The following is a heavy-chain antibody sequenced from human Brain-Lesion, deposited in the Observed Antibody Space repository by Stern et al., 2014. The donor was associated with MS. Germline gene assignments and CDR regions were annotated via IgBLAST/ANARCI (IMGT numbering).Heavy chain of an antibody. D-gene: IGHD2/OR15-2a*01. Sequence: VQLLESGGGVVQPGRPLRLSCVASGFTFGRCAMHWVRQAPGKGLEWGAGVSYDGSNKYYADSVKGRFTISRDNSQNTLYMQMSSLRPEDTAVYYCAKDRQYLTYFFDHWGQGSLVTVSS. CDR1: GFTFGRCA. CDR2: VSYDGSNK. J-gene: IGHJ5*02. V-gene: IGHV3-30*18. CDR3: AKDRQYLTYFFDH.